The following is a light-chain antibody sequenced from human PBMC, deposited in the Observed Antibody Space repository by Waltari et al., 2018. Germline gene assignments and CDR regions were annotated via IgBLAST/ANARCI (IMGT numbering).Light chain of an antibody. J-gene: IGKJ5*01. V-gene: IGKV4-1*01. CDR1: QTRFYSSNNKNY. CDR2: WAS. Sequence: DIVMTQSPDSLAVSLGARALIHCKSSQTRFYSSNNKNYLAWYQQKPGQPPTLLIYWASARESGVPDRFSGSGSGTDFTLTISSLQAEDVAVYYCQQYYSTPPTFGQGTRLEIK. CDR3: QQYYSTPPT.